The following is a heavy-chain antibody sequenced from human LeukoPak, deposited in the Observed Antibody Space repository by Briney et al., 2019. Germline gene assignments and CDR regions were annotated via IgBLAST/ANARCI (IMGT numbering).Heavy chain of an antibody. CDR3: VRDRGGIQLSFYYYGMDV. Sequence: ASVTVSFMASGYTFSNYAISWVRQAPGQGLEWMGWIITYNGNTDYAQKVQGRVTMTTDTSTSTAYMELRSLRSDDTAVYYCVRDRGGIQLSFYYYGMDVWGQGTTVTVSS. CDR2: IITYNGNT. CDR1: GYTFSNYA. D-gene: IGHD5-18*01. V-gene: IGHV1-18*01. J-gene: IGHJ6*02.